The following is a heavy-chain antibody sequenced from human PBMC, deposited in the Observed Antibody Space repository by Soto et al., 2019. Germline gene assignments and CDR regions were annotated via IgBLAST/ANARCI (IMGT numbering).Heavy chain of an antibody. V-gene: IGHV3-23*01. CDR2: ISGSGGST. Sequence: EVPLLESGGGLVQPGGSLRLSCAASGFTFSSYAMSWVRQAPGKGLEWVSAISGSGGSTYYADSVKGRFTISRDNSKNTLYLQMNSLRAEDTAVYYCAKSYTSYYYYYYYMDVWGKGTTVTVSS. J-gene: IGHJ6*03. D-gene: IGHD1-20*01. CDR1: GFTFSSYA. CDR3: AKSYTSYYYYYYYMDV.